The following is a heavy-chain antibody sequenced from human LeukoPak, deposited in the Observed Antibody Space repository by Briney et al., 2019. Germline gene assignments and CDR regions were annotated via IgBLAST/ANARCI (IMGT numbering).Heavy chain of an antibody. D-gene: IGHD3-22*01. J-gene: IGHJ4*02. CDR2: IIPILGIA. Sequence: SVQVSCKASGGTFSSYAISWVRQAPGQGLEWMGRIIPILGIANYAQKFQGRVTITADKSTSTAYMELSSLRSEDTAVYYCALTRGYYDSSGYYFDYWGQGTLVTVSS. CDR3: ALTRGYYDSSGYYFDY. V-gene: IGHV1-69*04. CDR1: GGTFSSYA.